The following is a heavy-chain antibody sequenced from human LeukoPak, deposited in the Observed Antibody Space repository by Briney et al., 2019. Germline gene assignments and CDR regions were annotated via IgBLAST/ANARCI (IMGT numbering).Heavy chain of an antibody. CDR1: GNTLTELS. D-gene: IGHD2-2*01. J-gene: IGHJ5*02. Sequence: VASVKVSCKGSGNTLTELSMHWVRQAPGKGLEWMGGFDRKDGETIYAQKFQGRVTMTEDTSRDTAYMELSSLKSEDTAVYYCTTRRISRSTRYNWFDPWGQGTLVTVSS. CDR3: TTRRISRSTRYNWFDP. V-gene: IGHV1-24*01. CDR2: FDRKDGET.